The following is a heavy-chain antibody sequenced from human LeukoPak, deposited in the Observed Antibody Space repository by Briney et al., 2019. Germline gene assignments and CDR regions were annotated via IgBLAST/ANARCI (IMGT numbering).Heavy chain of an antibody. V-gene: IGHV3-30*04. CDR3: ARVLAVAEGGWYYGMDV. CDR1: GFTFSSYA. Sequence: PGGSLRLSCAASGFTFSSYAMHWVRQAPGKGLEWVAVISYDGSNKYYADSVKGRFTISRDNSKNTLYLQMNSLRAEDTAVYYCARVLAVAEGGWYYGMDVWGQGTTVTVSS. D-gene: IGHD6-19*01. CDR2: ISYDGSNK. J-gene: IGHJ6*02.